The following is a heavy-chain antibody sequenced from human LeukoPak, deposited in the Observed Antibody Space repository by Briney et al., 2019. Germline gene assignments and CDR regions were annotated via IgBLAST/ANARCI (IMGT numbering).Heavy chain of an antibody. Sequence: GGSLRLSCAASGFTFTNYAMTWVRQAPGKGLEWVSSISDTYSATYYTDSVKGRFTISRDNSKNTVYLQLNNLRAEDTAVYFCVRHDSFIPFWGQGTLATVSS. CDR1: GFTFTNYA. V-gene: IGHV3-23*01. J-gene: IGHJ4*02. CDR2: ISDTYSAT. CDR3: VRHDSFIPF. D-gene: IGHD5-18*01.